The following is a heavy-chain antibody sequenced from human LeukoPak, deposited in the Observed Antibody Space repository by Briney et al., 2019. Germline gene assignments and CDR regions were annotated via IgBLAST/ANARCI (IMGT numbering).Heavy chain of an antibody. Sequence: GGSLRLSCAASGFTFARYTMIWVRQGPGKGLQWVSIISASGNLTYYPDSVKGRLTISKDNSKNTVFLQMNSLRPDDTARYYCSKGAPNTPGKYWGQGTLVTVSS. D-gene: IGHD3-10*01. CDR1: GFTFARYT. V-gene: IGHV3-23*01. J-gene: IGHJ4*02. CDR3: SKGAPNTPGKY. CDR2: ISASGNLT.